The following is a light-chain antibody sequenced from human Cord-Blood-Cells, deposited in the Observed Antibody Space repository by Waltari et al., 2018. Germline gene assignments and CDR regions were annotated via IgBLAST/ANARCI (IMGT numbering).Light chain of an antibody. CDR1: SSHVGSYIL. CDR3: CSYAGSSTFV. J-gene: IGLJ1*01. V-gene: IGLV2-23*02. CDR2: EVS. Sequence: QSALTPPASVSGSPGQSIPIPRLGTSSHVGSYILVSWYQQHPGKAPKLMIYEVSKRPSGVSNRFSGSKSGNTASLTISGLQAEDEADYYCCSYAGSSTFVFGTGTKVTVL.